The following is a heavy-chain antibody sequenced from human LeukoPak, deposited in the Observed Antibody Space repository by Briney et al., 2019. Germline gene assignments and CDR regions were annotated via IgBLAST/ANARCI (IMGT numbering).Heavy chain of an antibody. CDR1: GFAISSYW. CDR3: AKEYDSGGYGANFDY. D-gene: IGHD3-10*01. CDR2: INGDGSST. J-gene: IGHJ4*02. V-gene: IGHV3-74*03. Sequence: PGGSLRLSCGATGFAISSYWMHWVRQAPGKGLVWVSRINGDGSSTTYADSVKGRFTISRDNSRNTMYLQMDSLRAEDTAVYYCAKEYDSGGYGANFDYWGQGTLVTVSS.